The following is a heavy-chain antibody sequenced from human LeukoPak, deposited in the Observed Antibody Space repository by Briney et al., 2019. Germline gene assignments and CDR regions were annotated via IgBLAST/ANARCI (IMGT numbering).Heavy chain of an antibody. J-gene: IGHJ6*02. CDR2: IFRIGST. V-gene: IGHV4-38-2*02. D-gene: IGHD3-10*01. CDR1: GFSITTDYY. Sequence: SETLSLTCTVSGFSITTDYYWAWIRQPPGKGLEWIGTIFRIGSTYYNPSLKSRVTISVDTSKNQFSLKLSSVTAADTAVFYCARSRVATMVWGPRKGKGMDVWGQGTTVTVSS. CDR3: ARSRVATMVWGPRKGKGMDV.